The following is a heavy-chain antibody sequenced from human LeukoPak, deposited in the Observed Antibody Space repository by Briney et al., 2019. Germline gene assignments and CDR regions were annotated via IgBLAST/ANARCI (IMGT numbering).Heavy chain of an antibody. Sequence: SESLSLTCTVSGDSIRNYYWSWIRQPPGKGLEWVGNINYSGGTNYNPSLKSRVTISVDTSKNQFSLKLSSVTAADTAVYYCARGGRQDVWGKGTTVTVSS. D-gene: IGHD3-16*01. V-gene: IGHV4-59*01. J-gene: IGHJ6*04. CDR2: INYSGGT. CDR3: ARGGRQDV. CDR1: GDSIRNYY.